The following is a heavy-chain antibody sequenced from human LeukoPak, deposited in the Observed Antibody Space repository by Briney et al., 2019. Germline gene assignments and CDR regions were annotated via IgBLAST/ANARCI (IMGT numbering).Heavy chain of an antibody. D-gene: IGHD3-10*01. CDR3: ARDSGTTGEVKFDP. CDR2: IYPSGST. CDR1: GYSISSGYY. V-gene: IGHV4-38-2*02. Sequence: PSETLSLTCTVSGYSISSGYYWGWIRQSPGKVLEWIGRIYPSGSTYNPSLKSRVTMSIDTSTNQLSLKLSSVTAADTAVYYCARDSGTTGEVKFDPWGQGTLVTVSS. J-gene: IGHJ5*02.